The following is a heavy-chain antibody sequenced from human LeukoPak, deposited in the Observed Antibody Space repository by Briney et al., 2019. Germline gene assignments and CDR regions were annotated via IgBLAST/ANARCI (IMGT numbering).Heavy chain of an antibody. CDR1: GGSLSSYY. CDR3: VRMGYDSSGYHPNWYFDL. J-gene: IGHJ2*01. CDR2: IYYSGCT. V-gene: IGHV4-59*01. Sequence: PSETLSLTCTVSGGSLSSYYWSWIRQPPGKGLEWIGYIYYSGCTNYTPSLKSRVTISVDTSKNQFSLKLSSVTAADTAVYYCVRMGYDSSGYHPNWYFDLWGRGTLVTVSS. D-gene: IGHD3-22*01.